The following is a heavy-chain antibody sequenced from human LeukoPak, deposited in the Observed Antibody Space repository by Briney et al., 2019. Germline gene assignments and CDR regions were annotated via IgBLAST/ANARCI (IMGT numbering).Heavy chain of an antibody. V-gene: IGHV1-69*06. J-gene: IGHJ5*02. CDR2: IIPIFGTA. CDR1: GGTFSSYA. D-gene: IGHD3-10*01. Sequence: SVKVSCKASGGTFSSYAISWVRQAPGQGLEWMGGIIPIFGTADYAQKFQGRVTITADKSTSTAYMELSSLRSEDTAVYYCARDPLSMVRGVINNPWGQGTLVTVSS. CDR3: ARDPLSMVRGVINNP.